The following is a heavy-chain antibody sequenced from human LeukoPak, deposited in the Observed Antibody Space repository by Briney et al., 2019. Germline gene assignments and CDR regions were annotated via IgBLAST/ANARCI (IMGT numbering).Heavy chain of an antibody. D-gene: IGHD3-10*02. Sequence: GGSLRLSCAASGFTFSSYWMHWVRQAPGEGLVWVSHINSDGSGTSYADSVKGRFTISRDNAKNSLYLQMNSLRAEDTAVYYCAELGITMIGGVWGKGTTVTISS. CDR1: GFTFSSYW. J-gene: IGHJ6*04. CDR3: AELGITMIGGV. CDR2: INSDGSGT. V-gene: IGHV3-74*01.